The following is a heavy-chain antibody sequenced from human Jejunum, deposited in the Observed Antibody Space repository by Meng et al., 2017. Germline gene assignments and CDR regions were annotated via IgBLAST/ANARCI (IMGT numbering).Heavy chain of an antibody. CDR2: MYYSGST. CDR1: GGSISSNY. CDR3: ARGGHSPFDY. V-gene: IGHV4-59*01. J-gene: IGHJ4*02. D-gene: IGHD5-12*01. Sequence: SETLSLTCTVSGGSISSNYWTWIRQPPGKALEWIGYMYYSGSTNYNPSLKSRVTISIDTSNNQFSLKLTSVSAADTAVYYCARGGHSPFDYWGQGTPVTVSS.